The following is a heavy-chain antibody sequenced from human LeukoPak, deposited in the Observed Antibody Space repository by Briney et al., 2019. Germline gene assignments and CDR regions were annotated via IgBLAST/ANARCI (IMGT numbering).Heavy chain of an antibody. V-gene: IGHV3-23*01. D-gene: IGHD3-3*01. CDR3: ARGAFWSGYNSDY. J-gene: IGHJ4*02. Sequence: PGGSLRLSCVVSGFTFSSSAMSWVRQAPGKGLEWVSSISGSGSSSYHADSVKGRFTISRDNAKNSLYLQMNSLRAEDTAVYYCARGAFWSGYNSDYWGQGTLVTVSS. CDR1: GFTFSSSA. CDR2: ISGSGSSS.